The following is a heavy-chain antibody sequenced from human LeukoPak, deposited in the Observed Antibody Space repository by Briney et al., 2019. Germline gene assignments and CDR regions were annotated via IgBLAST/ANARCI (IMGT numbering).Heavy chain of an antibody. CDR3: ASEGMNAFDI. J-gene: IGHJ3*02. V-gene: IGHV4-34*01. CDR1: GGSFSGYY. CDR2: INHSGST. Sequence: SETLSLTCAVYGGSFSGYYWSWIRQPPGKGLEWIGEINHSGSTNYNPSLKSRVTISVDTSKNQFSLKLSSVTAADTAVYYCASEGMNAFDIWGQGTMVTVSS.